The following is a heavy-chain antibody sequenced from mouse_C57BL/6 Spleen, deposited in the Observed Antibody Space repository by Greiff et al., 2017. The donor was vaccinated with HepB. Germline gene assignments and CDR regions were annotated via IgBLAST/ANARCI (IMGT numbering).Heavy chain of an antibody. D-gene: IGHD1-1*01. CDR3: ARYYYGSSSYYFDY. CDR2: IYPGSGST. Sequence: QVQLQQPGAELVKPGASVKMSCKASGYTFTSYWITWVKQRPGQGLEWIGDIYPGSGSTNYNEKFKSKATLTVDTSSSTAYMQLSSLTSEDSAVYYCARYYYGSSSYYFDYWGQGTTLTVSS. J-gene: IGHJ2*01. CDR1: GYTFTSYW. V-gene: IGHV1-55*01.